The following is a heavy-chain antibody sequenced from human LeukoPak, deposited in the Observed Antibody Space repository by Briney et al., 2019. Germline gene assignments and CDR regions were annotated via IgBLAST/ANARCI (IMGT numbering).Heavy chain of an antibody. V-gene: IGHV3-30*18. CDR2: ISYDGSNK. J-gene: IGHJ4*02. D-gene: IGHD2-15*01. CDR3: AKQLGYCSDGSCYFPY. Sequence: GGSLRLSCAASGFTFSSYGMHWVRQAPGKGLEWVAVISYDGSNKYYADSVKGRFTISRDNSKNPLYLQMNSLRAEDTAVYYCAKQLGYCSDGSCYFPYWGPGSLVTVSS. CDR1: GFTFSSYG.